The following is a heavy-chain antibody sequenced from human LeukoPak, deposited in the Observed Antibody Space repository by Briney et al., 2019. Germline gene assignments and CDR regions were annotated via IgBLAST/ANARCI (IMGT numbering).Heavy chain of an antibody. V-gene: IGHV3-21*01. CDR1: GFTFSTYS. CDR3: TRGGHLDY. J-gene: IGHJ4*02. Sequence: GGSLRLSCAASGFTFSTYSMNWVRQAPGKGLEWVSSISSTSTYIYYADSVKGRFTISRDNAKNSLYLQMNSLRAEDTAVYYCTRGGHLDYWGQGTLVTVSS. CDR2: ISSTSTYI. D-gene: IGHD3-16*01.